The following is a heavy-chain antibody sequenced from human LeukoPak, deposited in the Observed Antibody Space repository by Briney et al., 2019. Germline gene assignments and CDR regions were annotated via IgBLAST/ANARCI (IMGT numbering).Heavy chain of an antibody. J-gene: IGHJ3*02. CDR3: ARGDYYDSSGYFIDAFDI. D-gene: IGHD3-22*01. V-gene: IGHV3-7*04. CDR1: GFTFSRYW. CDR2: IRRDGSAK. Sequence: GGSLRLSCAASGFTFSRYWMSWVRQAPGKGLEWVGNIRRDGSAKYYLDSVKGRFTISRDNAKTSLYLQMNSLRAEDTAVYYCARGDYYDSSGYFIDAFDIWGQGTKVTVSS.